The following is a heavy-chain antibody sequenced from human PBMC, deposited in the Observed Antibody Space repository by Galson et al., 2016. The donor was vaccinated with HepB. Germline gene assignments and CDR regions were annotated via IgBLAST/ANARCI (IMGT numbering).Heavy chain of an antibody. CDR2: MVVVAAG. V-gene: IGHV2-70*01. J-gene: IGHJ4*02. CDR1: GIPVRPGGRF. Sequence: PALVKPTQTRTLTCTFPGIPVRPGGRFVSWIRQSPGRTREGFALMVVVAAGYSSTSPKSGLTISKGAAKNQVVLRMTNMHPVDTGTYYCARLTGVGYFDYWGQGIAVTVSS. CDR3: ARLTGVGYFDY. D-gene: IGHD1-1*01.